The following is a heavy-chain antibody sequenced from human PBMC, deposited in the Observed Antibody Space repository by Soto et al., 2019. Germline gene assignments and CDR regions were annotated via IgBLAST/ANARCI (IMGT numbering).Heavy chain of an antibody. J-gene: IGHJ4*02. V-gene: IGHV3-23*04. CDR3: VRSFTWYSEADY. CDR1: GFTFTRYS. CDR2: ISGGGGDT. Sequence: EVQLVESGGGLVKPGGSLRLSCAASGFTFTRYSMNWVRQAPGKGLEWVSSISGGGGDTSYADSVRGRFTISRDNSKNTLYLLMNSLRADDAAVYYCVRSFTWYSEADYWGQGTLVTVSS. D-gene: IGHD6-13*01.